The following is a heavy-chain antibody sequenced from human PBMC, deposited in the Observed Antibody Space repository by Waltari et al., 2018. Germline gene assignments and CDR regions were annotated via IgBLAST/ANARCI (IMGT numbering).Heavy chain of an antibody. CDR3: ARDPGSSSAKYYFDY. CDR1: GFTFSSYW. Sequence: EVQLVESGGGLVQPGGSLRLSCAASGFTFSSYWMSWVRQAPGKGLEWVANIKQDGSEKYYVDSVKGRFTISRDNAKNSLYLQMNSLRAEDTAVYYCARDPGSSSAKYYFDYWGQGTLVTVSS. V-gene: IGHV3-7*01. J-gene: IGHJ4*02. D-gene: IGHD6-13*01. CDR2: IKQDGSEK.